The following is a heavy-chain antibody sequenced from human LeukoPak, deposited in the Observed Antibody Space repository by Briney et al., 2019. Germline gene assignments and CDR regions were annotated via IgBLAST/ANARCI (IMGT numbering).Heavy chain of an antibody. CDR1: GYTFTSYY. CDR3: ARGVYYDSSGYYFDY. CDR2: INPSGGST. D-gene: IGHD3-22*01. V-gene: IGHV1-46*01. Sequence: GASVKVSCKASGYTFTSYYMHWVRQAPGQGLEWMGIINPSGGSTSYAQKFQGRVTITRDTSASTAYMELSSLRSEDTAVYYCARGVYYDSSGYYFDYWGQGTLVTVSS. J-gene: IGHJ4*02.